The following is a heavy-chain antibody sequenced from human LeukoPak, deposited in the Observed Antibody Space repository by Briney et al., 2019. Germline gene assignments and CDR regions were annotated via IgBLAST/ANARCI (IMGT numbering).Heavy chain of an antibody. J-gene: IGHJ6*03. D-gene: IGHD3-3*01. CDR3: ARVPTYYDFPTSNYYYMDV. CDR2: ISSSSSYI. CDR1: GFTFSSYS. V-gene: IGHV3-21*01. Sequence: GGSLRLSRAAPGFTFSSYSMNWVRQAPGKGLDWVSSISSSSSYIYYADSAKGRFTISRDNAKNSLYLQMNSLRAEDTAVYYCARVPTYYDFPTSNYYYMDVWGKGTTVTVSS.